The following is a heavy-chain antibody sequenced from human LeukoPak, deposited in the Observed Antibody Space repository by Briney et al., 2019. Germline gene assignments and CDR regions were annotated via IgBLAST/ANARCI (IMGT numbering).Heavy chain of an antibody. Sequence: PSETLSLTCTVSGGSISSYYWSWIRQPPGKGLEWLGYIYYSGSTNYNPSLKSRVTISVDTSKNQFSLKLSSVTAADTAVYYCARAEGLSWLDGYNTGGFDYWGQGTLVTVSS. CDR1: GGSISSYY. CDR2: IYYSGST. D-gene: IGHD5-24*01. J-gene: IGHJ4*02. V-gene: IGHV4-59*01. CDR3: ARAEGLSWLDGYNTGGFDY.